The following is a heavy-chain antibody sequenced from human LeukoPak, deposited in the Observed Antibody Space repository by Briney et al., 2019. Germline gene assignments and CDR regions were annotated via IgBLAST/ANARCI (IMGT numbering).Heavy chain of an antibody. CDR2: IYTSGST. D-gene: IGHD6-13*01. J-gene: IGHJ4*02. Sequence: KPSETLSLTCTVSGGSISSGSYYWSWIRQPAGKGLEWIGRIYTSGSTNYNPSLKSRVTISVDTSKNQFSLKLSSVTAADTAVYYCARGRVEELAAAGMYYFDYWGQGTLVTVSS. CDR1: GGSISSGSYY. V-gene: IGHV4-61*02. CDR3: ARGRVEELAAAGMYYFDY.